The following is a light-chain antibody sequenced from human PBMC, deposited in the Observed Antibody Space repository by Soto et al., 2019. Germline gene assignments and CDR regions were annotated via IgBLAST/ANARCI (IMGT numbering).Light chain of an antibody. CDR2: WAS. CDR1: QSVLYSSSNRNY. CDR3: QQYYTTTPT. V-gene: IGKV4-1*01. J-gene: IGKJ2*01. Sequence: SLGERATINCKSSQSVLYSSSNRNYLAWYQQKTGQPPKLLIYWASTRESGVPDRFSGSGSGTDFTLTISSLQAEDVAVYYCQQYYTTTPTFGQGTKLEIK.